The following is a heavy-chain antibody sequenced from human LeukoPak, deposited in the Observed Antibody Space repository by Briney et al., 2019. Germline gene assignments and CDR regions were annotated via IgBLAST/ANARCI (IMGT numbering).Heavy chain of an antibody. J-gene: IGHJ4*02. D-gene: IGHD3-10*01. Sequence: GGSLRLSCAASGFTLSSYWMGWVRQAPGKGLEWVAGLSGSGGGTNYADSVQGRFTISRDNPKDTLYLQMNSLRAEDTAVYFCAKRGVVIRVFLVGFHKEAYYFDSWGQGALVTVSS. V-gene: IGHV3-23*01. CDR3: AKRGVVIRVFLVGFHKEAYYFDS. CDR2: LSGSGGGT. CDR1: GFTLSSYW.